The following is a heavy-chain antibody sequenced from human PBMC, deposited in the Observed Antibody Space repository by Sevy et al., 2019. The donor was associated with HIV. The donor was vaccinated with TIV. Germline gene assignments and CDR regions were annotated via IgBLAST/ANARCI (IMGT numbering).Heavy chain of an antibody. CDR3: ATHYDFWSGYKNNWLDP. V-gene: IGHV4-39*01. CDR2: IYYTGST. Sequence: SETLSLTCTVSGGFISSSIYYWAWIRQPPGKGLEWIGSIYYTGSTYYNPSLKSRVAISVDTSKKRFLLRLTSVTAADTAEYYCATHYDFWSGYKNNWLDPWGQGTLVTVSS. D-gene: IGHD3-3*01. J-gene: IGHJ5*02. CDR1: GGFISSSIYY.